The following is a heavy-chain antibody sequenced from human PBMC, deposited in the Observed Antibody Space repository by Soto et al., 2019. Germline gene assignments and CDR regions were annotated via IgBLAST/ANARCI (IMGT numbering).Heavy chain of an antibody. CDR2: ISYDGSNK. Sequence: QVQLVESGGGVVQPGRSLRLSCAASGFTFSSYGMHWVRQAPGKGLEWVAVISYDGSNKYYADSVKGRFTISRDNSKNTLYRQMNSLRAEDTAVYYCAKDGSDGDCDYWGQGTLVTVSS. CDR3: AKDGSDGDCDY. J-gene: IGHJ4*02. V-gene: IGHV3-30*18. D-gene: IGHD4-17*01. CDR1: GFTFSSYG.